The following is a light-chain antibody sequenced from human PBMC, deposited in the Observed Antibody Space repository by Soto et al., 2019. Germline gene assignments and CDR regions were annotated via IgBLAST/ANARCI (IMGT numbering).Light chain of an antibody. Sequence: EIVLTQSPGTLSLSPGERATLSCRASQSVTSSYLAWYQQKPGQAPRLLIYGASSRATGTADRFSGSGSGTDFTLTISRLEPEDFAVYYCHQYGTSPPWTFDQGTKVELK. CDR1: QSVTSSY. CDR2: GAS. V-gene: IGKV3-20*01. CDR3: HQYGTSPPWT. J-gene: IGKJ1*01.